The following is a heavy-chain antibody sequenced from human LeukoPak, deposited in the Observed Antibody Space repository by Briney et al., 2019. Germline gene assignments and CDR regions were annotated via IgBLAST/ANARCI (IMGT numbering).Heavy chain of an antibody. D-gene: IGHD1-14*01. CDR1: GFTFNTFW. CDR2: IKEGGTKK. J-gene: IGHJ4*02. Sequence: PGGSLRLSCAASGFTFNTFWMSWVRQTPGKGLEWVANIKEGGTKKYYVDSVKGRFTISRDNAENSLYLQMNSLRAEDTAVYYCARGDAGSEYKLAAPLDYWGQGTLVTVSS. CDR3: ARGDAGSEYKLAAPLDY. V-gene: IGHV3-7*01.